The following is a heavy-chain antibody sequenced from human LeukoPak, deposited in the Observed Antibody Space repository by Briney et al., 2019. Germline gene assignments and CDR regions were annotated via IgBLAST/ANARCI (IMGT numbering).Heavy chain of an antibody. D-gene: IGHD6-6*01. CDR3: ASSIEYSSSSVHSFDY. Sequence: GESLKISCKGSGYSFTSYWIGWVRQMPGKGLEWMGIIYPGDSDTRYSPSFQGQVTISADKSISTAYLQWSSLKASDTAVYYCASSIEYSSSSVHSFDYWGQGTLVTVSS. CDR1: GYSFTSYW. CDR2: IYPGDSDT. V-gene: IGHV5-51*01. J-gene: IGHJ4*02.